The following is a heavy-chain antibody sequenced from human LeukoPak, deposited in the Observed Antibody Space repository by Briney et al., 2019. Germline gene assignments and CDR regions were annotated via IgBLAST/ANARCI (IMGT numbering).Heavy chain of an antibody. CDR3: ARVEHYYDSSGYYRDAFDI. D-gene: IGHD3-22*01. Sequence: ASVTVSHKASGYTFTSYGISWVRQAPGQGLEWMGWISAYNGNTNYAQKLRGRVTMTTDTSTSTAYMELRSLRSDDTAVYYCARVEHYYDSSGYYRDAFDIWGQGTMVTVSS. J-gene: IGHJ3*02. V-gene: IGHV1-18*01. CDR1: GYTFTSYG. CDR2: ISAYNGNT.